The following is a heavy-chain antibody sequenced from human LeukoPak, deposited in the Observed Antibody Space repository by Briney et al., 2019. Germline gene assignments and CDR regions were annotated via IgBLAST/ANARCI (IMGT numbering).Heavy chain of an antibody. D-gene: IGHD2-15*01. Sequence: GGSQRLSCADSGFTFSSYSMNWVRQAPGKGLEWVSSISSSSYIYYADSVKGRFTISRDNAKNSLYLQMNSLRAEDTAVYYCARTFLGYCSGGSCYHNDYWGQGTLVTVSS. CDR2: ISSSSYI. CDR1: GFTFSSYS. V-gene: IGHV3-21*01. CDR3: ARTFLGYCSGGSCYHNDY. J-gene: IGHJ4*02.